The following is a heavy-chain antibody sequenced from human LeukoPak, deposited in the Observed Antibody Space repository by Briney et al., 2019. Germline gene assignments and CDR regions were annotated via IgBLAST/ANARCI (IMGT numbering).Heavy chain of an antibody. CDR1: GFTFSSYA. D-gene: IGHD2-15*01. V-gene: IGHV3-23*01. J-gene: IGHJ6*02. CDR2: ISGSGGST. Sequence: PGASLRLSCAASGFTFSSYAMSWVRQAPGKGLEWVSGISGSGGSTYYADSVEGRFTISRDNSKNTLYLQMNSLRAEDTAVYYCAKPRGYCSGGSCYSYYYYGMDVWGQGTMVTVSS. CDR3: AKPRGYCSGGSCYSYYYYGMDV.